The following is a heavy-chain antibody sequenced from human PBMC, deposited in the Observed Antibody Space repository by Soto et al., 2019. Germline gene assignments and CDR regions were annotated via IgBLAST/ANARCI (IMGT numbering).Heavy chain of an antibody. V-gene: IGHV3-30*18. D-gene: IGHD4-17*01. Sequence: PGWSLRLACVASGFTFINYAMHWVRQAPGKGLGWVAVISSDGSEKYYLDSVRDRFTISRDNSKNTLYLQMNNLRPEDTAMYYCANSWTTLTTGFDFWGQGALVTVSS. CDR1: GFTFINYA. J-gene: IGHJ4*02. CDR3: ANSWTTLTTGFDF. CDR2: ISSDGSEK.